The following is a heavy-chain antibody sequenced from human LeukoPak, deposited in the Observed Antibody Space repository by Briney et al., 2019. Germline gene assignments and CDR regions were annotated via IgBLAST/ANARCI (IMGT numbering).Heavy chain of an antibody. CDR3: ARDDIAVGGPDFDY. CDR2: ISYDGSNK. J-gene: IGHJ4*02. Sequence: GRSLRLSCAASGFTFSSYAMHWVRQAPGKGLEWVAVISYDGSNKYYADSVKGRFTISRDNSKNTLYLQMNSLRAEDTAVYYCARDDIAVGGPDFDYWGQGTLVTVSS. V-gene: IGHV3-30-3*01. CDR1: GFTFSSYA. D-gene: IGHD6-19*01.